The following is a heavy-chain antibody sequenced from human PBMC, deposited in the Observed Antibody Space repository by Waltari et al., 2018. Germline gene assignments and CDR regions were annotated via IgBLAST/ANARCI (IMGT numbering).Heavy chain of an antibody. CDR1: GFTFDAYA. CDR3: AKDIFTVVRGVIED. V-gene: IGHV3-9*01. Sequence: VQLVESGGGLVQPGRSLRLSCSASGFTFDAYAMHWVGQIPGKGMEWVTGISWKWVKIGYVDTVKGRFTISRDNAKNSLYLQMNSLRAEDTALYYCAKDIFTVVRGVIEDWGQGTLVTVSS. D-gene: IGHD3-10*01. J-gene: IGHJ4*02. CDR2: ISWKWVKI.